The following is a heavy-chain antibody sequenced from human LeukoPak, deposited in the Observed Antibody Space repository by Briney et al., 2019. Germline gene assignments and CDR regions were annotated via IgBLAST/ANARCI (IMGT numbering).Heavy chain of an antibody. J-gene: IGHJ5*02. Sequence: GGSLRLSCAASGFTFSSYEMNRVRQAPGKGLEWVSYISSSGSSIYYADSVKGRFTISRDNAKNSLYLQMNSLKTEDTAVYFCARDLGYGSGPDWFDPWGQGTLVTVSS. V-gene: IGHV3-48*03. CDR2: ISSSGSSI. CDR1: GFTFSSYE. D-gene: IGHD3-10*01. CDR3: ARDLGYGSGPDWFDP.